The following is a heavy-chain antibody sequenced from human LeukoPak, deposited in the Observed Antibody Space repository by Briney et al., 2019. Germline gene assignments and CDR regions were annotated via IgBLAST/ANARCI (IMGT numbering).Heavy chain of an antibody. CDR2: ISRGGSTT. CDR3: ARDSRSAFDN. CDR1: GFTFSDHY. J-gene: IGHJ4*02. V-gene: IGHV3-11*01. Sequence: GGSLRLSCAASGFTFSDHYMDWVRQAPGKELEWVSYISRGGSTTYYADSVKGRFTISRDNAKNSLYLQMNSLRAEDTAVYYCARDSRSAFDNWGQGALVTVSS.